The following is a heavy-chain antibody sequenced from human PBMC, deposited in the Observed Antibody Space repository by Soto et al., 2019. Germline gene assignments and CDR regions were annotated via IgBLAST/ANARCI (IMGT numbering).Heavy chain of an antibody. CDR3: ARDRAWACCGGDCYPTFDY. CDR1: GYTFTSYG. V-gene: IGHV1-18*01. Sequence: QVQLVQSGAEVKKPGASVKVSCKASGYTFTSYGISWVRQAPGQVLEWLEWISAYNGNTNYAQKLQGRVTMTTDTSTSTGYMVLRSLRSVDTAVYYCARDRAWACCGGDCYPTFDYWGQGTLVTV. D-gene: IGHD2-21*02. J-gene: IGHJ4*02. CDR2: ISAYNGNT.